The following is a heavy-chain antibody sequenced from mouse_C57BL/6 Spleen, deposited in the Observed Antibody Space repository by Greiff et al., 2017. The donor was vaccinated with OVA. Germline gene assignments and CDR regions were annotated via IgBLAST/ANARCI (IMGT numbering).Heavy chain of an antibody. CDR2: IDPSDSYT. J-gene: IGHJ2*01. Sequence: VQLQQPGAELVRPGTSVKLSCKASGYTFTSYWMHWVKQRPGQGLEWIGVIDPSDSYTNYNQKFKGKATLTVDTSSSTAYMQLSSLTSEDSAVYYCARAGDYGSSLGYWGQGTTLTVSS. CDR3: ARAGDYGSSLGY. V-gene: IGHV1-59*01. CDR1: GYTFTSYW. D-gene: IGHD1-1*01.